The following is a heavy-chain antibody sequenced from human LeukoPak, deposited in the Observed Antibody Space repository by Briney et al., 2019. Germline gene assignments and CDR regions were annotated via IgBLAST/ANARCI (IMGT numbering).Heavy chain of an antibody. CDR3: ASLIEPANYFNY. J-gene: IGHJ4*02. D-gene: IGHD1-14*01. CDR2: IYHSGST. CDR1: GGSIRSDGYS. V-gene: IGHV4-30-2*01. Sequence: PSETLSLTCAVSGGSIRSDGYSWSWIRQPPGKGLEWIGYIYHSGSTYYNPSLKSRVTISLDRSKNQFSLKMNSVTAADTAVYYCASLIEPANYFNYWGQGTLVTVSS.